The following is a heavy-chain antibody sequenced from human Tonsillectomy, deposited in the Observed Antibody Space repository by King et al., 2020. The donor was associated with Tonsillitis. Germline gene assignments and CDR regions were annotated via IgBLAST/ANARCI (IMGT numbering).Heavy chain of an antibody. V-gene: IGHV3-23*04. D-gene: IGHD2-2*01. Sequence: VQLVESGGGLVQPGGSLRLSCAASGFTFSSYAMTWVRQAPGKGLEWVSAISGSGGNTYYADSVKGRFTISRDNSKNTLYLQMNSLRADDTAVYYCAKGHQLPDYCDYGMDVWGQGTTVTVSS. CDR1: GFTFSSYA. CDR3: AKGHQLPDYCDYGMDV. CDR2: ISGSGGNT. J-gene: IGHJ6*02.